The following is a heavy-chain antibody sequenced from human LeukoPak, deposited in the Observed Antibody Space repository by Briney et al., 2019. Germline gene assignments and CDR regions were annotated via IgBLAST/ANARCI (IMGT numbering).Heavy chain of an antibody. J-gene: IGHJ3*02. D-gene: IGHD6-13*01. V-gene: IGHV1-18*01. Sequence: GASVKVSCKASGYTFTSYGISWVRQAPGQGLEWMGWISAYNGNTNYAQKLQGRVTMTTDTSTSTAYMELRSLRSDDTAVYYCARAGIAPAAPVSFDIWGQGTMVTVSS. CDR3: ARAGIAPAAPVSFDI. CDR1: GYTFTSYG. CDR2: ISAYNGNT.